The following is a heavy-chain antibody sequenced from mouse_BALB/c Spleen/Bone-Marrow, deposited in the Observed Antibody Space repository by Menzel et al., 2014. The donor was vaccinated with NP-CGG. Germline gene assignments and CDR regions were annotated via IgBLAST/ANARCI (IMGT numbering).Heavy chain of an antibody. CDR3: TRDNGPFDY. V-gene: IGHV5-6-4*01. CDR1: GFTFSSYT. D-gene: IGHD1-2*01. J-gene: IGHJ2*01. CDR2: ITSGGSYT. Sequence: EVKVVGSGGGLVKPGGSLKLSCAASGFTFSSYTMSWVRQTPEKRLEWVATITSGGSYTYYPDSVKGRFTISRDNAKNTLYLQMSSLKSEDTAMYYCTRDNGPFDYWGQGTTLTVSS.